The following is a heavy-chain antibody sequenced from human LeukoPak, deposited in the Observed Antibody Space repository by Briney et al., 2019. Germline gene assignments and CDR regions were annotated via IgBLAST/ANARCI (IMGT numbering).Heavy chain of an antibody. D-gene: IGHD2-8*01. CDR1: GGSXXXYY. J-gene: IGHJ5*02. Sequence: GGSXXXYYWSWIRQPPGKGLEWIGYIYYSGSTNYNPSLKSRVTISVDTSKNQFSLKLSSVTAADTAVYYCARGMVYAMSNWFDPWGQGTLVTVSS. CDR2: IYYSGST. CDR3: ARGMVYAMSNWFDP. V-gene: IGHV4-59*08.